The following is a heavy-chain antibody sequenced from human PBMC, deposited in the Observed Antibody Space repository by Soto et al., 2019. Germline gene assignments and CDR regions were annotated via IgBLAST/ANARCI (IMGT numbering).Heavy chain of an antibody. CDR2: IYPGDSET. Sequence: GESLKISCKGSGYDFSRTWIGWVRQLPGKGLDWMGIIYPGDSETRYSPSFQGHVTISADKSISTAYLQWSSLKTSDIGMYYCARLVGAYDSYFDHWGQGTRLTVSS. D-gene: IGHD5-12*01. J-gene: IGHJ4*02. CDR1: GYDFSRTW. V-gene: IGHV5-51*01. CDR3: ARLVGAYDSYFDH.